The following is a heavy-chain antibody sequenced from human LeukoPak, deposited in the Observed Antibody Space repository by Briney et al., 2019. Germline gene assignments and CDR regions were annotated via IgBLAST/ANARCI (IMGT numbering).Heavy chain of an antibody. CDR2: ISGYNGNT. V-gene: IGHV1-18*01. Sequence: ASVKGSCKASGYTFTNYGISWVRQAPGQGLEWLGWISGYNGNTNYAQNLQGRVTMTTDTSTSTAYMELRSLSSDDTAVYYCARDHKGYYDSSGYSGGRRNDYWGQGTLVTVSS. J-gene: IGHJ4*02. CDR3: ARDHKGYYDSSGYSGGRRNDY. CDR1: GYTFTNYG. D-gene: IGHD3-22*01.